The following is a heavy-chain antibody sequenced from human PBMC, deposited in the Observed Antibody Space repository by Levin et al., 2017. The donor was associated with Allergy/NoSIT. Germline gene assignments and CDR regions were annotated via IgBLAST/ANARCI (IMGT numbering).Heavy chain of an antibody. CDR2: ISGSGGST. J-gene: IGHJ4*02. V-gene: IGHV3-23*01. D-gene: IGHD3-10*01. CDR1: GLTFSNYA. CDR3: AKDLGEYGSGSYPCYFDY. Sequence: GGSLRLSCAASGLTFSNYAMSWVRQAPGKGLEWVSAISGSGGSTYYADSVKGRFTISRDNSKNTLYLQMNSLRAEDTAVYYCAKDLGEYGSGSYPCYFDYWGQGTLVTVSS.